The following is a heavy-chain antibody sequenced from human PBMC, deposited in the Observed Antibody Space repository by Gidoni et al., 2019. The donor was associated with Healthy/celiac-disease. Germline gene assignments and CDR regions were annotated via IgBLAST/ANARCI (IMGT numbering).Heavy chain of an antibody. D-gene: IGHD3-22*01. CDR1: GFTFCSYA. CDR3: ARDAFYYDSSGYYFDY. Sequence: QVQLVESGGGAVQPGRSVRLSCAASGFTFCSYAMHWVRQAPGKGLEWVAVISYDGSNKYYADSVKGRFTISRDNSKNTLYLQMNSLRAEDTAVYYCARDAFYYDSSGYYFDYWGQGTLVTVSS. J-gene: IGHJ4*02. CDR2: ISYDGSNK. V-gene: IGHV3-30*04.